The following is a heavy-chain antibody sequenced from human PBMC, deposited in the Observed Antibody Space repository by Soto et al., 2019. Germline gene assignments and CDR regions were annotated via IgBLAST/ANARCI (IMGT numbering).Heavy chain of an antibody. CDR1: GFTLISHG. CDR3: VRGATTTGWFDAFDL. CDR2: IWDDGRDK. Sequence: PGGSLRLSCVASGFTLISHGMHWVRQAPGKGLEWVSFIWDDGRDKYYADSVEGRFLISRDNSKNTMNLQVKSLRPEDTALYYCVRGATTTGWFDAFDLWGRGTMVTVSS. V-gene: IGHV3-33*03. J-gene: IGHJ3*01. D-gene: IGHD6-19*01.